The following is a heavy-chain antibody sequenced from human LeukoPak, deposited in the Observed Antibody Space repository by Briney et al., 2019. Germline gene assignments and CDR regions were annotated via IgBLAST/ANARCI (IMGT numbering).Heavy chain of an antibody. V-gene: IGHV1-18*01. CDR3: ARAGKYDILTGYSNDDY. CDR2: IGAYNGNT. J-gene: IGHJ4*02. D-gene: IGHD3-9*01. Sequence: ASVKVSCKASGYTFTSYGISWVRQAPGQGLEWMGWIGAYNGNTNYAQKLQGRVTRTTDTSTSTAYMELRSLRSDDTAVYYCARAGKYDILTGYSNDDYWGQGTLVTVSS. CDR1: GYTFTSYG.